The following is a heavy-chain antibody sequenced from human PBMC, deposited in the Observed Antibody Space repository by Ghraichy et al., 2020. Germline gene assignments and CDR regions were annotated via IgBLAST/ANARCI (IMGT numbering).Heavy chain of an antibody. D-gene: IGHD3-22*01. V-gene: IGHV4-34*08. CDR1: GVTSNTYY. J-gene: IGHJ3*02. CDR2: INYSGYI. Sequence: SETLSLTCVVSGVTSNTYYWTWIRQPPGKGLEWIGEINYSGYITYNPSLKSRVTISLDTSKSQFSLNLTSVTAADTAIYYCVISRSQWLGAFDIWGQGTMVTVSS. CDR3: VISRSQWLGAFDI.